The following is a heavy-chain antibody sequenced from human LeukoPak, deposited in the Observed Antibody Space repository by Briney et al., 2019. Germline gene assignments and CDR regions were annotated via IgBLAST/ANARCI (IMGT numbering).Heavy chain of an antibody. J-gene: IGHJ4*02. CDR2: IYNTGRT. CDR3: ARQGELAIDY. CDR1: GGSITNYY. V-gene: IGHV4-59*08. Sequence: SETLSLTCSVSGGSITNYYWSWIGQSPGKGLEWIGFIYNTGRTNYNPSLQSRVTMSIDTSKNQFSLKLSSVTAADTAVYYCARQGELAIDYWGQGTLVTVSS. D-gene: IGHD1-26*01.